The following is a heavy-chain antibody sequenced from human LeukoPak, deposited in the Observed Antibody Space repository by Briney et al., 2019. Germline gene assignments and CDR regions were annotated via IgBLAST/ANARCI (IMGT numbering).Heavy chain of an antibody. CDR3: ARDRRVAVAGALRTTKGFDY. CDR1: GYTFTCYG. CDR2: ISAYNGNT. J-gene: IGHJ4*02. V-gene: IGHV1-18*01. D-gene: IGHD6-19*01. Sequence: GASVKVSCKASGYTFTCYGISWVRQAPGQGLEWMGWISAYNGNTNYAQKLQGRVTMTTDTSTSTAYMELRSLRSDDTAVYYCARDRRVAVAGALRTTKGFDYWGQGTLVTVSS.